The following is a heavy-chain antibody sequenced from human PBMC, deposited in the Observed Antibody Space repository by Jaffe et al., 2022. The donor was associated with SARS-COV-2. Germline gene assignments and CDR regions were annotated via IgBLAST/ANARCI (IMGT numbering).Heavy chain of an antibody. CDR1: GGSISSSSYY. CDR2: IYYSGST. CDR3: ARRPDLDYGDYGRLFDY. J-gene: IGHJ4*02. V-gene: IGHV4-39*01. D-gene: IGHD4-17*01. Sequence: QLQLQESGPGLVKPSETLSLTCTVSGGSISSSSYYWGWIRQPPGKGLEWIGSIYYSGSTYYNPSLKSRVTISVDTSKNQFSLKLSSVTAADTAVYYCARRPDLDYGDYGRLFDYWGQGTLVTVSS.